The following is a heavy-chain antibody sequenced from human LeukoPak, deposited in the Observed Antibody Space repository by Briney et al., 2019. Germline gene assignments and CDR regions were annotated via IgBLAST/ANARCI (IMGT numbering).Heavy chain of an antibody. CDR3: AKGGDSSSRYYFDY. CDR1: GFTFDDYA. CDR2: ISWNSAGI. Sequence: GGSLRLSCAASGFTFDDYAMHWVRQAPGKGLEWVSGISWNSAGIGYADSVKGRFTISRDNAKNSLYLQMNSLRAEDTALYYCAKGGDSSSRYYFDYWGQGTLVTVSS. V-gene: IGHV3-9*01. J-gene: IGHJ4*02. D-gene: IGHD6-13*01.